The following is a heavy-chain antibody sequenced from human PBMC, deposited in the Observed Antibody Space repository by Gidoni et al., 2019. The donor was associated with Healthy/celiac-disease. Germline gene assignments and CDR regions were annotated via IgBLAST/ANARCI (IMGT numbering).Heavy chain of an antibody. CDR3: ARRKYPMTTVTLDYYYYYGMDV. CDR1: GGTFSSYA. V-gene: IGHV1-69*01. D-gene: IGHD4-4*01. Sequence: QVQLVQSGAEVKKPGSSVKVSCKASGGTFSSYANSWVRQAPGQGLEWMGGIIPIFGTANYAQKFQGRVTITADESTSTAYMELSSLRSEDTAVYYCARRKYPMTTVTLDYYYYYGMDVWGQGTTVTVSS. J-gene: IGHJ6*02. CDR2: IIPIFGTA.